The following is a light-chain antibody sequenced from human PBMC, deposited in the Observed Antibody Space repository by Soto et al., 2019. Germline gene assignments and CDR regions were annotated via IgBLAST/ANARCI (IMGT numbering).Light chain of an antibody. V-gene: IGLV1-44*01. CDR1: SSNIGTNA. J-gene: IGLJ1*01. Sequence: QAVVTQPPSASGTPGQRVTISCYGGSSNIGTNAVNWYQQLPGTAPKLLIYNNNQRPSGVPDRFSGSKSGTSASLAISGLQSEDEADYYCAAWDDSLNGYVFGTGTKLTVL. CDR3: AAWDDSLNGYV. CDR2: NNN.